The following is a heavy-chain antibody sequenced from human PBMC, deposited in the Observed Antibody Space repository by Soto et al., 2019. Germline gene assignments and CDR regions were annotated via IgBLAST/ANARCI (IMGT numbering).Heavy chain of an antibody. D-gene: IGHD2-21*02. J-gene: IGHJ4*02. Sequence: GGALRRSCAASGFSFSSLAMSWVRQAPGKGLEWVSSISGRGVDTLYADSVKGRFTISRDNSRNTLYLQVNSLRAEDTAVYYCAKDQTDVTLFDYWGQGTLVTVSS. V-gene: IGHV3-23*01. CDR3: AKDQTDVTLFDY. CDR2: ISGRGVDT. CDR1: GFSFSSLA.